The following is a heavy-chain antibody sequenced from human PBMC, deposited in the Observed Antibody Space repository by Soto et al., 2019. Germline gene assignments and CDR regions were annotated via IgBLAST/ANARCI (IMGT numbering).Heavy chain of an antibody. CDR2: IYHSGDT. V-gene: IGHV4-31*03. CDR1: GDSMSSGAYY. J-gene: IGHJ4*02. Sequence: LSLTCSVSGDSMSSGAYYWSWIRQHPGKGLEWIAYIYHSGDTHYNPSLRSRITISVDTSKNQFSLKLTSVTDADTAVYYCASTYSGYLDNWGQGTLVTVSS. CDR3: ASTYSGYLDN. D-gene: IGHD3-22*01.